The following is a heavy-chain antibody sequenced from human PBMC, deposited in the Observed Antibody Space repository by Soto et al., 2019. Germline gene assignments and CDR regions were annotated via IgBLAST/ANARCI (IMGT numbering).Heavy chain of an antibody. V-gene: IGHV1-18*01. J-gene: IGHJ5*02. Sequence: QVQLVQSGAEVKKPGASVKVSCKASGYTFTSYGISWVRQAPGQGLEWMGWISAYNGNTNYAQKLQGRVTMTTDTTTSTAYMELRSLRSDDTAVYYCARDLSNCSSTSCYRPYNWFDPWGQGTLVTVSS. CDR2: ISAYNGNT. CDR1: GYTFTSYG. CDR3: ARDLSNCSSTSCYRPYNWFDP. D-gene: IGHD2-2*01.